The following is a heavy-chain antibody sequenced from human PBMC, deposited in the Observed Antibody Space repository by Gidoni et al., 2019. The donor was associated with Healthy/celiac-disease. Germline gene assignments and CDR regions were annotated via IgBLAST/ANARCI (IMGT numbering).Heavy chain of an antibody. J-gene: IGHJ5*02. D-gene: IGHD3-3*01. V-gene: IGHV3-21*01. CDR3: ARGGVFGITIFGVGPNWFDP. CDR1: GFTFRSSS. Sequence: EVQLVESGGGLVKPGGSLRLSCAASGFTFRSSSLKWVRQAPGKGLEWVSSISSSSSYIYYADSVKGRFTISRDNAKNSLYLQMNSLRAEDTAVYYCARGGVFGITIFGVGPNWFDPWGQGTLVTVSS. CDR2: ISSSSSYI.